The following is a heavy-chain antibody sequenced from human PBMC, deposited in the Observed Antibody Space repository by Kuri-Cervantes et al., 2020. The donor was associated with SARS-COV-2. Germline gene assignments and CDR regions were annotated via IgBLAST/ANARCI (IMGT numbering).Heavy chain of an antibody. Sequence: SETLSLTCTVSGGSISSYYWSWIRQPAGKGLEWIGRIYTSGSTNYNPSLKSRVTMSVDTSKNQFSLRLTSVTAADTAIYFCAKYGTDDHLSTYFGRGSWFDPWGQGTLVTVSS. V-gene: IGHV4-4*07. D-gene: IGHD3-9*01. CDR3: AKYGTDDHLSTYFGRGSWFDP. CDR1: GGSISSYY. J-gene: IGHJ5*02. CDR2: IYTSGST.